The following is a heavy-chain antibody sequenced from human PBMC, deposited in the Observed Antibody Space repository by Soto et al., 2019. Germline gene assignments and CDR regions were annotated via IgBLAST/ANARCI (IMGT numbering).Heavy chain of an antibody. CDR1: GFTFSSYA. V-gene: IGHV3-30-3*02. CDR3: SKKRSLVSYQHRMGV. D-gene: IGHD1-26*01. Sequence: QVQLVESGGGVVQPGRSLRLSCAASGFTFSSYAMHWVRQAPGKGLEWVAVISYDGSNKYYADSVKGRFTISRDNSKNPLEPPKNGPGAEETALYYCSKKRSLVSYQHRMGVWGQRNTVTVSS. J-gene: IGHJ6*01. CDR2: ISYDGSNK.